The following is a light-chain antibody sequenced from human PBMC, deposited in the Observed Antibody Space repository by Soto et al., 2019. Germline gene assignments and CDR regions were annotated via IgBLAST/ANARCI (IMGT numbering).Light chain of an antibody. Sequence: QSLLTLPPSVSGPRGQRFPISCTGSISNIGAGYDVHWYQQLPGTAPKLLIYGNTNRPSGVPDRFSGSRSGTSASLAITGLQAEDEGDYYCQSYDSSLSGSSVFGTGTKVTVL. V-gene: IGLV1-40*01. J-gene: IGLJ1*01. CDR1: ISNIGAGYD. CDR2: GNT. CDR3: QSYDSSLSGSSV.